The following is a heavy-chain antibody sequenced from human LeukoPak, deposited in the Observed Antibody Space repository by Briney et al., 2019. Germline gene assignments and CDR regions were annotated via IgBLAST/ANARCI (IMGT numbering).Heavy chain of an antibody. Sequence: PGRSLRISCAASGCTFVDYAMQWVRQPPGEVLQWGSGASWNSGSIGYADSVKGRFTISRDNAKNSLYLQMNSLRAEDMALYFCAKGGSGWHAFDIWGQGTMVTVSS. CDR1: GCTFVDYA. V-gene: IGHV3-9*03. CDR3: AKGGSGWHAFDI. J-gene: IGHJ3*02. CDR2: ASWNSGSI. D-gene: IGHD6-19*01.